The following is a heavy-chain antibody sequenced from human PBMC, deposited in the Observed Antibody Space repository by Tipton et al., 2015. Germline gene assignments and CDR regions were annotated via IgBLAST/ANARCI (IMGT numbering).Heavy chain of an antibody. CDR3: ARRLPYFEWSKVYYFDY. Sequence: QLVQSGAEVKKPGESLKISCKGSGYDFPHYWIAWVRQMPGKGLEWMGIIYPGDSETKYSPSFEGLVTISADKSTSTAYLQWSSLKASDTAVYYCARRLPYFEWSKVYYFDYWGQGSPVTVSP. CDR1: GYDFPHYW. J-gene: IGHJ4*02. CDR2: IYPGDSET. D-gene: IGHD3-9*01. V-gene: IGHV5-51*01.